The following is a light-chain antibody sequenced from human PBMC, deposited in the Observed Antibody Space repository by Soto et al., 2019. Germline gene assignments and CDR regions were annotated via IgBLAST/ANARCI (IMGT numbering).Light chain of an antibody. J-gene: IGKJ1*01. CDR1: QTIGAW. Sequence: DIQMTQSPSTLSASVGDRVTITCRASQTIGAWLAWYQQKPGKAPKLLIYKASNLETGVPSRFSGSGSGTAFTLTISSLQPDDFASYYCQQYDTYRTFGQGTKVEIK. CDR2: KAS. CDR3: QQYDTYRT. V-gene: IGKV1-5*03.